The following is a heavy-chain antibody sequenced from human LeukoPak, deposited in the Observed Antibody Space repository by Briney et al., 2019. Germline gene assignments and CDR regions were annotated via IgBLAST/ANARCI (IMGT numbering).Heavy chain of an antibody. CDR3: AKFPEGLDYDFWSGYYTDFDY. CDR2: IRYDGSNK. CDR1: GFTFSSYG. V-gene: IGHV3-30*02. J-gene: IGHJ4*02. Sequence: GGSLRLSCAASGFTFSSYGMHWVRQAPGKGLEWVAFIRYDGSNKYYADSVKGRFTISRDNSKNTLYLQMNSLRAEDTAVYYCAKFPEGLDYDFWSGYYTDFDYWGQGTLVTVSS. D-gene: IGHD3-3*01.